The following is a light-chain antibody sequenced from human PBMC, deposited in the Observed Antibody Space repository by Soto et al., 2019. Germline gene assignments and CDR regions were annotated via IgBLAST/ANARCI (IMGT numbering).Light chain of an antibody. V-gene: IGKV1-39*01. CDR1: QNIANY. CDR2: GAS. CDR3: QQGYSTPPVT. J-gene: IGKJ5*01. Sequence: DVHMTQSPSSLSASVGDRVNITCRANQNIANYLNWYQQRPGEPPKLLIYGASTLGSGVPSRFSGSGSGTDFTLAIRGLQPEDFATYYCQQGYSTPPVTFGQGTRLEL.